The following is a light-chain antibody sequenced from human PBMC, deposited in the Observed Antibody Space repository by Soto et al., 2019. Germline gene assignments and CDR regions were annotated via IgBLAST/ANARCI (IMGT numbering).Light chain of an antibody. CDR2: GAS. V-gene: IGKV3-20*01. CDR3: QQYGSSLTT. CDR1: QSVFNNH. J-gene: IGKJ1*01. Sequence: ILLTQSPGTLSLSPGERATLSCRASQSVFNNHIGWYQQKPGQAPRRLIFGASFRATGIPDRFSGSGSGTDFTLTISRLEPEDFAVYYCQQYGSSLTTFGQGAKVDI.